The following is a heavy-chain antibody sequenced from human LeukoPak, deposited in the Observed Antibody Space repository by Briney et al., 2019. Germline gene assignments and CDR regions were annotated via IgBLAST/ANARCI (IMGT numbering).Heavy chain of an antibody. CDR3: AKGSPRGYDFWSGYLGDDAFDI. V-gene: IGHV3-23*01. D-gene: IGHD3-3*01. J-gene: IGHJ3*02. CDR1: GFTFSSHA. Sequence: GGSLRLSCAASGFTFSSHAMSWVRQAPGKGLEWVSSISASDGSTYYAESVKGRFTISRDNSKKTLYLQMNSLRAEDTAVYYCAKGSPRGYDFWSGYLGDDAFDIWGQGTMVTVSS. CDR2: ISASDGST.